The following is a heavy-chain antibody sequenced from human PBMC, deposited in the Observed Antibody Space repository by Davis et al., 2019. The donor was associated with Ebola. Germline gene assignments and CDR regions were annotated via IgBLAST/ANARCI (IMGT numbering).Heavy chain of an antibody. CDR1: GFTFSTYS. CDR2: ISSDSDYI. CDR3: ARDQQLPPVHYYYGMDV. J-gene: IGHJ6*04. Sequence: GESLKISCAASGFTFSTYSMSWVRQAPGKALEWVSSISSDSDYIYYADSVKGRFTISRDNAKNSLYLQMNSLRAEDTAVYYGARDQQLPPVHYYYGMDVWGKGTTVTVSS. D-gene: IGHD6-13*01. V-gene: IGHV3-21*01.